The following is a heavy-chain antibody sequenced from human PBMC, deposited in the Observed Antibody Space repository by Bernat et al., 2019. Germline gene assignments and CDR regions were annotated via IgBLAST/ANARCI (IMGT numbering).Heavy chain of an antibody. CDR3: AREQSIAAYVDY. J-gene: IGHJ4*02. D-gene: IGHD6-6*01. Sequence: VQLVESGGGLVQPGGSLRLSCAASGFTFSSYGMHWVRQAPGKGLEWVAVIWYDGSNKYYADSVKGRFTISRDNSKNTLYLQMNSLRAEDTAVYYCAREQSIAAYVDYWGQGTLVTVSS. CDR1: GFTFSSYG. V-gene: IGHV3-33*08. CDR2: IWYDGSNK.